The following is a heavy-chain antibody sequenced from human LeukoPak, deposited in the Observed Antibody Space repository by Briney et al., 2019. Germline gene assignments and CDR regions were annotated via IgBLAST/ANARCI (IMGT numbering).Heavy chain of an antibody. D-gene: IGHD2-15*01. J-gene: IGHJ4*02. CDR2: IANNGDI. V-gene: IGHV4-59*08. CDR1: GASITSSY. Sequence: SETLSLTCTVSGASITSSYWSWIRQSPGKGLECIGYIANNGDINYNPSLRGRVTISMDASKNQLSLRLRLVAAEDTAVYFCASTARIFEYWGQGTLVTVS. CDR3: ASTARIFEY.